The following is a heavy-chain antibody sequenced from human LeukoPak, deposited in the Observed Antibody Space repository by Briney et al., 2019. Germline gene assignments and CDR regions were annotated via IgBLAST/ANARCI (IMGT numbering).Heavy chain of an antibody. J-gene: IGHJ6*03. CDR3: ARDGAYCSSTSCFYYYYYYMDV. CDR2: INPNSGGT. CDR1: GYTFTGYY. D-gene: IGHD2-2*01. Sequence: GASVKVSCKASGYTFTGYYMHWVRQAPGQGLEWMGWINPNSGGTNYAQKFQGRVTMTRDTSISTAYMELSRLRSDDTAVYYCARDGAYCSSTSCFYYYYYYMDVWGKGTTVTVSS. V-gene: IGHV1-2*02.